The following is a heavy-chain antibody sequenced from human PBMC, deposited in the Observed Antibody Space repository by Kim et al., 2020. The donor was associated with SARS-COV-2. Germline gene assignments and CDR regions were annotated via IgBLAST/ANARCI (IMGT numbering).Heavy chain of an antibody. CDR2: IYYSGST. D-gene: IGHD6-13*01. CDR1: GGSVSSGSYY. CDR3: ARVVGAQAAAGAIDY. Sequence: SETLSLTCTVSGGSVSSGSYYWSWIRQPPGKGLEWIGYIYYSGSTNYNPSLKSRVTISVDTSKNQFSLKLSSVTAADTAVYYCARVVGAQAAAGAIDYWGQGTLVTVSS. J-gene: IGHJ4*02. V-gene: IGHV4-61*01.